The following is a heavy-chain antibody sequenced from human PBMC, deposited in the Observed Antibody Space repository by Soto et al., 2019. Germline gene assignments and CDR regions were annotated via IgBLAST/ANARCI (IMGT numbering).Heavy chain of an antibody. J-gene: IGHJ4*02. Sequence: DVQLLESGGGLVQPEGSLRLSCAASGFTFSSYAMGWVRQGPGKGLEWVSVVSIGGSTHYAASVRGRFTISRDNAKNTLSLQMNSLTADDLAVYFCATRRGAGGHFDFWGQGALVTVSS. CDR3: ATRRGAGGHFDF. V-gene: IGHV3-23*01. CDR1: GFTFSSYA. CDR2: VSIGGST. D-gene: IGHD2-15*01.